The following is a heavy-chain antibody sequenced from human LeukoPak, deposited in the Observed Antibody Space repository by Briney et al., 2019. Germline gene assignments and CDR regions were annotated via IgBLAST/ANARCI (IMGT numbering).Heavy chain of an antibody. CDR2: IYYSGST. D-gene: IGHD2-2*01. Sequence: SETLSLTCTVPGGSISSYHWSWIRQPPGKGLEWIGYIYYSGSTNYNPSLKSRVTISVDTSKNQFSLKLSSVTAADTAVYYCARGIGYCSSTSCYPFDYWGQGTLVTVSS. CDR3: ARGIGYCSSTSCYPFDY. J-gene: IGHJ4*02. V-gene: IGHV4-59*01. CDR1: GGSISSYH.